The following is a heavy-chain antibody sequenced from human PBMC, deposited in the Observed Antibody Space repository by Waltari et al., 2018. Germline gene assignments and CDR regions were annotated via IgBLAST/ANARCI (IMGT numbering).Heavy chain of an antibody. J-gene: IGHJ4*02. V-gene: IGHV1-8*01. CDR3: ARGSSGWADY. CDR2: MNPKSGNT. CDR1: GYTLPSND. D-gene: IGHD6-19*01. Sequence: QVQLVQSGAEVKKPGAQVKASCKAFGYTLPSNDINWGRKALGQGVRGMGWMNPKSGNTGYAQKFQGRVTMTRNTSISTAYMELSSLRSEDTAVYYCARGSSGWADYWGQGTLVTVSS.